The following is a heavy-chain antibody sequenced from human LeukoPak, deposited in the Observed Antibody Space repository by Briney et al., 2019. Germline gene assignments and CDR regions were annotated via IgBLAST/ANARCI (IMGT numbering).Heavy chain of an antibody. V-gene: IGHV1-2*04. CDR2: INPNSGGT. CDR1: GYTFTGYY. CDR3: ARGGDARTYYHGMDV. Sequence: ASVKVSCKASGYTFTGYYMHWVRQAPGQGLEWMGWINPNSGGTNYAQKFQGWVTMTRDTSISTAYMELSRLRSDDTAVYYCARGGDARTYYHGMDVWGQGTTVTVSS. D-gene: IGHD3-10*01. J-gene: IGHJ6*02.